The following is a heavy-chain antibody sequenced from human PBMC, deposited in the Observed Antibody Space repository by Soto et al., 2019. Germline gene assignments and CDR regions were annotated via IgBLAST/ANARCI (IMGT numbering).Heavy chain of an antibody. CDR2: ISGSGGST. V-gene: IGHV3-23*01. Sequence: HPGGSLRLSCAASGFTFSSYAMSWVRQAPGKGLEWVSAISGSGGSTYYADSVKGRFTISRDNSKNTLYLQMNSLRAEDTAVYYCAKDHEYSSSIWFDPWGQGTLVTVSS. D-gene: IGHD6-6*01. J-gene: IGHJ5*02. CDR3: AKDHEYSSSIWFDP. CDR1: GFTFSSYA.